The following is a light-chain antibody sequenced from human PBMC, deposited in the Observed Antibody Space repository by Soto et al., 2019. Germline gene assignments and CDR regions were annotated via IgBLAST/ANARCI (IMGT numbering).Light chain of an antibody. CDR3: LQDYNYPFT. Sequence: AIQMTQSPSSLSASVGDRVTITCRASQGIRNDLGWYQQKPGKVPKLLIYAASTLQSGVPSRFSGSGSGTDFTLTISSLQPQDFATYYCLQDYNYPFTFGGGTKVEIK. J-gene: IGKJ4*01. CDR1: QGIRND. CDR2: AAS. V-gene: IGKV1-6*01.